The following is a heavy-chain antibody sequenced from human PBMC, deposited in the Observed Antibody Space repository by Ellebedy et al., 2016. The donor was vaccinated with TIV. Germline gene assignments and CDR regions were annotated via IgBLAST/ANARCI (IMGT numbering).Heavy chain of an antibody. CDR3: ARSLVVGATPYYFDY. Sequence: SGPTLVKPTQTLTLTCTFSGFSLSTSGMCVSWIRQPPGKALEWLALIDWDDDKYYSTSLKTRLTISKDTSKNQVVLTMTNMDPVDTATYYCARSLVVGATPYYFDYWGQGTLVTVSS. D-gene: IGHD1-26*01. J-gene: IGHJ4*02. V-gene: IGHV2-70*01. CDR1: GFSLSTSGMC. CDR2: IDWDDDK.